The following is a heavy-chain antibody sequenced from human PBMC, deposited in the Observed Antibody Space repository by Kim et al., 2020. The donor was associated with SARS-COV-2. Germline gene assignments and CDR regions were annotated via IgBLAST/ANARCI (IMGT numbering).Heavy chain of an antibody. J-gene: IGHJ5*02. CDR3: ARRVTIFALADTPNWFDP. V-gene: IGHV4-59*08. D-gene: IGHD3-9*01. CDR1: GGSISSYY. CDR2: IYYSGST. Sequence: SETLSLTCTVSGGSISSYYWSWIRQPPGKGLEWIGYIYYSGSTNYNPSLKSRVTISVDTSKNQFSLKLSSVTAADTAVYYCARRVTIFALADTPNWFDPWGQGTLVTVSS.